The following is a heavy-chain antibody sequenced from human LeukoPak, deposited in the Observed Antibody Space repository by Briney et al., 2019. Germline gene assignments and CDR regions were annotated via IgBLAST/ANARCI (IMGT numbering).Heavy chain of an antibody. V-gene: IGHV1-18*01. J-gene: IGHJ4*02. D-gene: IGHD3-16*02. CDR1: SYTFTSYG. CDR2: ISAYNGNT. CDR3: ARDPLITFGGVIDYFDY. Sequence: ASVKVSCKASSYTFTSYGISWVRQAPGQGLEWVGWISAYNGNTNYAQKLQGRVTMTTDTSTSTAYMELRSLRSDDTAVYYCARDPLITFGGVIDYFDYWGQGTLLNVSS.